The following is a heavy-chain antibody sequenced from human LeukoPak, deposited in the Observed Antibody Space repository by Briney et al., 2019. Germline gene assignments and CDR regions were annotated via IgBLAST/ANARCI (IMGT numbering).Heavy chain of an antibody. J-gene: IGHJ3*02. CDR2: ISGSGGST. V-gene: IGHV3-23*01. D-gene: IGHD3-3*02. Sequence: HPGGSLRLSCAASGFTFSSYAMSWVRQAPGKGLEWVSAISGSGGSTYYADSVKGRFTISRDNSKNMLYLQMNSLRAEDTAVYYCARPSTISLDALDIWGQGTMVTVSS. CDR1: GFTFSSYA. CDR3: ARPSTISLDALDI.